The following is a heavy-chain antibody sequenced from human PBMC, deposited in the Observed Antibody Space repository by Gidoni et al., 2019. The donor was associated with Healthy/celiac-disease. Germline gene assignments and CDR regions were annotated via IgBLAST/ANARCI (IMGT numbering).Heavy chain of an antibody. D-gene: IGHD3-22*01. CDR3: ARDPPHYYDSSGLVVRGAFDI. J-gene: IGHJ3*02. CDR1: GGTFSSYA. CDR2: IIPIFGTA. V-gene: IGHV1-69*06. Sequence: QVQLVQSGAEVKKPGSSVKVSCKASGGTFSSYAISWVRQAPGQGLEWMGGIIPIFGTANYAQKFQGRVTITADKSTSTAYMELSSLRSEDTAVYYCARDPPHYYDSSGLVVRGAFDIWGQGTMVTVSS.